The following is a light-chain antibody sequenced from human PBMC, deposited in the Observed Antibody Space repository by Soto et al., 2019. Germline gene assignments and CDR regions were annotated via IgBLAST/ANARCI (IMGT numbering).Light chain of an antibody. Sequence: DIQLTQSPSFLSASVGDRVTITCRASQGISSYLAWYQQKPGKAPKLLIYAASTLQSGVPSRFSGSGSGTEFPLTISSLQPEDFATYYCKQLNSYTITFGQGKRMEIK. J-gene: IGKJ5*01. CDR1: QGISSY. V-gene: IGKV1-9*01. CDR2: AAS. CDR3: KQLNSYTIT.